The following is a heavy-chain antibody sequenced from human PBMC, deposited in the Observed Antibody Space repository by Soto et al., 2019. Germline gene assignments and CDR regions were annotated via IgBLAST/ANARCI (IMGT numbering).Heavy chain of an antibody. V-gene: IGHV1-18*01. CDR1: GYTFTIYG. Sequence: QVQLVQSGAEVKKPGASVKVSCKASGYTFTIYGISWVRQAPGQGLEWMGWISAYNGNTNYAQKLQGRVTMTTDTSTSTDYMELRSMRSDDTAVYYCARDMVIGWERPSFDYWGQGTLVTVSS. CDR3: ARDMVIGWERPSFDY. CDR2: ISAYNGNT. J-gene: IGHJ4*02. D-gene: IGHD1-26*01.